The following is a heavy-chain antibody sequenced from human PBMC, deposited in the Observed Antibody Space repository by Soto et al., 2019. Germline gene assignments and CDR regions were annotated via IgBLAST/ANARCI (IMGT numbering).Heavy chain of an antibody. D-gene: IGHD2-2*01. J-gene: IGHJ6*02. Sequence: SVKVSCKASGGTFSSYAISWVRQAPGQGLEWMGGIIPIFGTVNYAQKFQGRVTITADESTSRAYMELSSLRSEDTAVYYCASASVVVPAAMGYYYGMDVWGQGTTVTVSS. CDR1: GGTFSSYA. V-gene: IGHV1-69*13. CDR2: IIPIFGTV. CDR3: ASASVVVPAAMGYYYGMDV.